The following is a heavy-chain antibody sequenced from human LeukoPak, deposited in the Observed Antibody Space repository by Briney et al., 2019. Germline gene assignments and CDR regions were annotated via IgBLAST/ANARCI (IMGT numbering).Heavy chain of an antibody. V-gene: IGHV2-5*02. CDR1: GFSLSTSGVG. J-gene: IGHJ4*02. Sequence: SGPTLVNPTQTLTLTCTFSGFSLSTSGVGVGWIRQPPGKALEWLALIYWDDDKRYSPSLKSRLTITKDTSKNQVVLTMTNMDPVDTATYYCARTNGGRVKLALGYDYWGQGTLVTVSS. D-gene: IGHD6-13*01. CDR2: IYWDDDK. CDR3: ARTNGGRVKLALGYDY.